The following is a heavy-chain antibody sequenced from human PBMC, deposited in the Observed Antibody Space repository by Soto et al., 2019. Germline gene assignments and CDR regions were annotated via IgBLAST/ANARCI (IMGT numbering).Heavy chain of an antibody. CDR2: ISGSGGAT. Sequence: GGSLRLSCVVSGFISSSYAMNWVRQAPGKGLEWVSGISGSGGATSYADPVKGRFTISRDNSKNTLYLQMNSLSAEDTAIYYCARDAIMVSSSFNYFDFWGQGALVTVSS. CDR3: ARDAIMVSSSFNYFDF. J-gene: IGHJ4*02. V-gene: IGHV3-23*01. CDR1: GFISSSYA. D-gene: IGHD6-13*01.